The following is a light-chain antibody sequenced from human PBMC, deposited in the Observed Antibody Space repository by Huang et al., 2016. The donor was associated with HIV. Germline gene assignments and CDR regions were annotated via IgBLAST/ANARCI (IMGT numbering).Light chain of an antibody. CDR3: QQSYSSSYP. CDR1: QSISSY. J-gene: IGKJ2*01. Sequence: DIQMTHSPSSLSASVGDRVTITCRASQSISSYLNWYQQKPGKAPKLLIYAASSLQSGVPSRFSGSGSKTDFTLTISSLQPEDFATYYCQQSYSSSYPFGGGTKLGIK. V-gene: IGKV1-39*01. CDR2: AAS.